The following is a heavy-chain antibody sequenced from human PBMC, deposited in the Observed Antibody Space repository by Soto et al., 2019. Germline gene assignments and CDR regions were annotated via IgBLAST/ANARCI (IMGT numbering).Heavy chain of an antibody. Sequence: GGSLRLSCATSGFTFSSYEMNWVRQAPGKGLEWVSYISSSGSTIYYADSVKGRFTISRDNAKNSLYLQMDSLRAEDTAVYYCARDQEAGSFFPYYYGMDVWGQGTTVTV. CDR3: ARDQEAGSFFPYYYGMDV. V-gene: IGHV3-48*03. J-gene: IGHJ6*02. CDR2: ISSSGSTI. D-gene: IGHD6-13*01. CDR1: GFTFSSYE.